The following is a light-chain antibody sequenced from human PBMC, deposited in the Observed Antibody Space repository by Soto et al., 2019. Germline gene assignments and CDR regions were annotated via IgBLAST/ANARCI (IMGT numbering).Light chain of an antibody. CDR1: SSNIGSNY. CDR2: RND. CDR3: AAWDDSRSAVV. V-gene: IGLV1-47*01. Sequence: QSVLTQPPSASGTPGQRVTISCSGSSSNIGSNYVYWYQQLPGSAPKLLIYRNDQRPSGVPDRFSCSKSGTSASLAISGLRSEDEADYYCAAWDDSRSAVVFGGGTKLTVL. J-gene: IGLJ2*01.